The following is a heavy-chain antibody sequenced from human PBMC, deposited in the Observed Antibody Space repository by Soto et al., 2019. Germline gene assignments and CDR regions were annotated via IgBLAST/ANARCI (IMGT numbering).Heavy chain of an antibody. V-gene: IGHV3-7*01. D-gene: IGHD3-22*01. J-gene: IGHJ4*02. CDR3: ARVTDYYESSGYFDY. Sequence: EVQLVESGGGLVQPGGSLRLSCAASGFTFSIYWMSWVRQAPGKGLEWVANIKQDGSEKYYVDSVKGRFTISRDNAKNSLNLQMNSLRAEDTAVYYCARVTDYYESSGYFDYWGQGTLVTVSS. CDR2: IKQDGSEK. CDR1: GFTFSIYW.